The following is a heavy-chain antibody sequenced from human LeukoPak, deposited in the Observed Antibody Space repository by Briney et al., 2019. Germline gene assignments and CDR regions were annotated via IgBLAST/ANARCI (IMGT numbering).Heavy chain of an antibody. D-gene: IGHD1-7*01. Sequence: GASVKVSCKAPGYTFTGYYMHWVRQAPGQGLEWMGWINPNSGGTNYAQKFQGRVTMTRDTSISTAYMELSRLRSDDTAVYYCARVSVTGTTNYFDYWGQGTLVTVSS. CDR2: INPNSGGT. CDR3: ARVSVTGTTNYFDY. CDR1: GYTFTGYY. J-gene: IGHJ4*02. V-gene: IGHV1-2*02.